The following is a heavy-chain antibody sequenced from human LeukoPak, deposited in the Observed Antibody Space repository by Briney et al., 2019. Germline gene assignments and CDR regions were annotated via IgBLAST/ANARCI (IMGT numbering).Heavy chain of an antibody. CDR1: GFTFSSYG. CDR3: ANVNYYDSSGYLDY. J-gene: IGHJ4*02. D-gene: IGHD3-22*01. CDR2: ISYDGDNK. V-gene: IGHV3-30*18. Sequence: GGSLRLSCAASGFTFSSYGMHGVRQAPGKGLEWVAAISYDGDNKFYADSVKGRFTISRDNSKNTLYLQMNSLRAEDTAVYYCANVNYYDSSGYLDYWGQGTLVTVSS.